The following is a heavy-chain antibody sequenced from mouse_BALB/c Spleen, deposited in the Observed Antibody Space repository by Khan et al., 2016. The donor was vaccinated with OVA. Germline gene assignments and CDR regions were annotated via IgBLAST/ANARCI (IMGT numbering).Heavy chain of an antibody. CDR1: GATFTGYY. V-gene: IGHV1S56*01. Sequence: QVRLQQSGPELVKPGASVRISCMASGATFTGYYVHWVKQRPGQGLEWIGWIYPGNVNTKYNEKFRDKATLTADNSSSTIFMQLSRLTPEDSAVSFSARGDYYGQYAIDYWGQGTSVTVSS. CDR2: IYPGNVNT. J-gene: IGHJ4*01. D-gene: IGHD1-1*01. CDR3: ARGDYYGQYAIDY.